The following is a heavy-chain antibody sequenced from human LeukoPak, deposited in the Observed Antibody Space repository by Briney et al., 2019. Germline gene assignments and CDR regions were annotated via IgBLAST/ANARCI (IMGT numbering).Heavy chain of an antibody. CDR1: GGTFSSYA. J-gene: IGHJ4*02. V-gene: IGHV1-69*04. CDR2: IIPILGIA. Sequence: SVKVSCKASGGTFSSYAISWVRQAPGQGLEWMGRIIPILGIANYAQKFQGRVTITADKSTSTAYMELSSLRSEDTAVYYCARQSSGSSNDGLDYWGQGTLVTVSS. D-gene: IGHD1-26*01. CDR3: ARQSSGSSNDGLDY.